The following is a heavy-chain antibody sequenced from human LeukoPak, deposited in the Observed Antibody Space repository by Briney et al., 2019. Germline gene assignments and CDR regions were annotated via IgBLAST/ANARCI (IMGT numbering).Heavy chain of an antibody. CDR2: IIPIFATT. D-gene: IGHD3-16*01. CDR1: GGTFSSYA. V-gene: IGHV1-69*13. Sequence: GASVKVSCKASGGTFSSYAISWVRQAPGQGLEWMGGIIPIFATTNYAQKFQGRLTITADESTSTAYMELSSLRSEDTAVYYCARDSTGEYYLGVGAFDIWGQGTMVTVSS. J-gene: IGHJ3*02. CDR3: ARDSTGEYYLGVGAFDI.